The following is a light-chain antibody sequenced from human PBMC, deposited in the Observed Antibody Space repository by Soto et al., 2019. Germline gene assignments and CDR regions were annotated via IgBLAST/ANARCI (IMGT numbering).Light chain of an antibody. Sequence: DIQMTQSPSTLSACVGDRVTITCRASQSISTYLNWNQQKPGKDPTPLIHPPSSLQSGGTSRFSGGGSWTYFTLAINVLHPEDFATYFCQQFYRSPRPFRQGNNVEIK. V-gene: IGKV1-39*01. CDR3: QQFYRSPRP. CDR2: PPS. J-gene: IGKJ1*01. CDR1: QSISTY.